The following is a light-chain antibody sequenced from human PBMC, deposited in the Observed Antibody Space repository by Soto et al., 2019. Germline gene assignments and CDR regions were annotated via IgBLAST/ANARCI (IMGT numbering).Light chain of an antibody. CDR2: GAS. CDR1: QSVSSSY. J-gene: IGKJ3*01. Sequence: ELVLTQSPGTLSLSPGERATLSCRASQSVSSSYLAWYQQKPGQAPRLLIYGASSRATGIPDRFSGSGSGTDFTLTISRLEPEDFSVYYWQQYGSSPRFTFGPGTKVDIK. CDR3: QQYGSSPRFT. V-gene: IGKV3-20*01.